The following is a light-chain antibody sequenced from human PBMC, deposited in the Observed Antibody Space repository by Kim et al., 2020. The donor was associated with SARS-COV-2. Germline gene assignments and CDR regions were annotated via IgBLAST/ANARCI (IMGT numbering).Light chain of an antibody. J-gene: IGKJ2*01. CDR2: WAS. V-gene: IGKV4-1*01. CDR1: QSVLYSSNNKNY. Sequence: RATINCKSRQSVLYSSNNKNYLAWYQQKPGQPPNLLIYWASTRESGVPVRFSGSGSGTDFTLTISSLQAEDVAVYYCQQYYTTPYTFGQGTKLEI. CDR3: QQYYTTPYT.